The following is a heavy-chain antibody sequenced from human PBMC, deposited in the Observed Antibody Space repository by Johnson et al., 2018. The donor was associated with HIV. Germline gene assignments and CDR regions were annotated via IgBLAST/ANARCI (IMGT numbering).Heavy chain of an antibody. CDR3: ARKGMRRSIAAAGADAFDI. V-gene: IGHV3-30*03. CDR1: GFTFSSYG. D-gene: IGHD6-13*01. Sequence: QMMLVESGGGVVQPGRSLRLSCAASGFTFSSYGMHWVRQAPGKGLEWVAVISYDGSNKYYADSVKGRFTISRDNSKNTLYLQMNSLRAEDTAVYYCARKGMRRSIAAAGADAFDIWGQGTMVTVSS. J-gene: IGHJ3*02. CDR2: ISYDGSNK.